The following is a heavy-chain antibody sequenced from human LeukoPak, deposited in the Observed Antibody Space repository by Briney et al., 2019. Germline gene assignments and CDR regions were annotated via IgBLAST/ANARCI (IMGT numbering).Heavy chain of an antibody. Sequence: PSETLSLTCAVYGGSFSGYYWSWIRQPPGKGLEWSGEINHSGSTNYNPSLKSRVTISVDTSKNQFSLKLSSVTAADTAVYYCARELTAAGTFGNYYYGMDVWGQGTTVTVSS. CDR3: ARELTAAGTFGNYYYGMDV. CDR1: GGSFSGYY. J-gene: IGHJ6*02. V-gene: IGHV4-34*01. D-gene: IGHD6-13*01. CDR2: INHSGST.